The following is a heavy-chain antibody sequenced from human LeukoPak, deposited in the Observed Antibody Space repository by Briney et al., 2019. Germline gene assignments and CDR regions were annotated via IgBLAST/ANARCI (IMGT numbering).Heavy chain of an antibody. CDR2: MSSSGSTT. V-gene: IGHV3-48*03. D-gene: IGHD2-21*01. J-gene: IGHJ4*02. Sequence: PGRSLRLSCTASGFIFDNYEMNWVRQPPGKGLEWVAYMSSSGSTTYYAASVKGRFTISRDNSKNTLYLQMNSLRAEDAAVYFCAKAPVTSCRGAYCYPFDSWGQGTLVTVSS. CDR3: AKAPVTSCRGAYCYPFDS. CDR1: GFIFDNYE.